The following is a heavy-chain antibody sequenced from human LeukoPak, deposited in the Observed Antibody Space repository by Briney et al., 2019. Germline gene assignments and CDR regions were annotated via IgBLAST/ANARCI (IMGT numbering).Heavy chain of an antibody. Sequence: PSETLSLTCTVSGGSITSDYWSWIRQPPGKGLDWIGYIYYSGDTKYNPSLKSRVTISVDPSKKQFSLKLSSVTAADTALYYCARGYSGYESPFDYWGQGTLVTVSS. CDR2: IYYSGDT. D-gene: IGHD5-12*01. V-gene: IGHV4-59*01. CDR3: ARGYSGYESPFDY. J-gene: IGHJ4*02. CDR1: GGSITSDY.